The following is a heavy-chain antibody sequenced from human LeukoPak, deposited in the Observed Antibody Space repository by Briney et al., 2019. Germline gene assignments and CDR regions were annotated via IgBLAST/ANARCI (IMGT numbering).Heavy chain of an antibody. J-gene: IGHJ6*03. CDR1: GGSISSSSYY. Sequence: SETLSLTCTVSGGSISSSSYYWGWIRQPPGKGLEWIGSIYYSGSTYYNPSLKSRVTISVDTSKNQFSLKLSSVTAADTAVYYCARGGENYCSSTSCYAENYYYYYMDVWGKGTTVTISS. V-gene: IGHV4-39*07. CDR3: ARGGENYCSSTSCYAENYYYYYMDV. D-gene: IGHD2-2*01. CDR2: IYYSGST.